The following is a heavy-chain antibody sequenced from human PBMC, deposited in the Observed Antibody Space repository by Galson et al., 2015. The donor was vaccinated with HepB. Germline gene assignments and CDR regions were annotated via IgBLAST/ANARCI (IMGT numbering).Heavy chain of an antibody. J-gene: IGHJ6*02. V-gene: IGHV3-30*18. Sequence: SLRLSCAASGFTFSSYGMHWVRQAPGKGLEWVAVISYDGSNKYYADSVKGRFTISRDNSKNTLYLQMNSLRAEDTAVYYCAKDICRYSGSYCYYYYGMDVWGQGTTVTVSS. CDR1: GFTFSSYG. CDR3: AKDICRYSGSYCYYYYGMDV. CDR2: ISYDGSNK. D-gene: IGHD1-26*01.